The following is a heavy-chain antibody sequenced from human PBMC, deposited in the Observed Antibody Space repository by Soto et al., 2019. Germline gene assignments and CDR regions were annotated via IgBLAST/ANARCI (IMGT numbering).Heavy chain of an antibody. CDR1: GFTFSYHA. D-gene: IGHD1-1*01. CDR2: ISYDGDNK. CDR3: SRGATTSAFSAMDV. Sequence: QVQLVESGGGVVQPGRSLRLSCAASGFTFSYHALNWVRQAPGKGLEWVAVISYDGDNKYIAESVEGRFTISRDTSKNTVSLQMKRLSAEDTAMSVCSRGATTSAFSAMDVWGQGTPVTVSS. V-gene: IGHV3-30-3*01. J-gene: IGHJ6*02.